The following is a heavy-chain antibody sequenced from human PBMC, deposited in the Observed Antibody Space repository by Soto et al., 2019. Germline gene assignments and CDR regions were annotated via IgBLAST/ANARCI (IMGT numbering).Heavy chain of an antibody. CDR2: INHSGST. D-gene: IGHD6-13*01. CDR1: GGSFSGYY. CDR3: ARRRYSSSWRPFDY. V-gene: IGHV4-34*01. Sequence: PSENLSLPYAGYGGSFSGYYWSGIRQPPGKGLEWIGEINHSGSTNYNPSLKSRVTISVDTSKNQFSLKLSSVTAADTAVYYCARRRYSSSWRPFDYWGQGTLVTVSS. J-gene: IGHJ4*02.